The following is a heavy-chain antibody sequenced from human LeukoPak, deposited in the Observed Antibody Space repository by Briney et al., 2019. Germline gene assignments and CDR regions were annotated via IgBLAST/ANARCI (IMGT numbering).Heavy chain of an antibody. CDR2: IFYSGST. V-gene: IGHV4-59*01. CDR1: GGSISSYY. J-gene: IGHJ4*02. Sequence: SETLSLTCTVSGGSISSYYWSWIRQPPGKGLEWIGFIFYSGSTNYNPSLTSRVTISIDTSKNQFSLQLSSVTAADTAVYYCARGGAGSASYYNSDYWGRGTLVTVSS. D-gene: IGHD3-10*01. CDR3: ARGGAGSASYYNSDY.